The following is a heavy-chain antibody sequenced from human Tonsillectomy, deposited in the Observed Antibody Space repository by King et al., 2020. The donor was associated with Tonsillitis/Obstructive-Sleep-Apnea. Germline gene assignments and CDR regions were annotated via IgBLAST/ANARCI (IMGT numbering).Heavy chain of an antibody. Sequence: VQLVESGGGVVQPGRSLRLSCVASGFTFSPYAMHWVRQAPGKGLEWGAVISSDGAKKYYADSVRGRFSISRDNSKNTLYLQMNSLRPGDTAVYYCARVFCSSMICYILDYWGQGTLVTVSS. V-gene: IGHV3-30*04. D-gene: IGHD2-2*01. CDR1: GFTFSPYA. CDR3: ARVFCSSMICYILDY. CDR2: ISSDGAKK. J-gene: IGHJ4*02.